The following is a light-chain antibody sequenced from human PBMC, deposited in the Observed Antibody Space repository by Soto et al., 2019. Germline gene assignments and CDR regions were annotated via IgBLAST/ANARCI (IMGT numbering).Light chain of an antibody. J-gene: IGKJ1*01. CDR3: QQTYSTLWT. CDR1: QSIGNY. Sequence: DIQMTQSPSSLSASVGDRVTITCRSSQSIGNYLNWYQQKPGKAPKLLIYAASSLQSGVPSRFSGSASGTDFTLTISSLPPEDSAAYYCQQTYSTLWTFGQGTKVEFK. V-gene: IGKV1-39*01. CDR2: AAS.